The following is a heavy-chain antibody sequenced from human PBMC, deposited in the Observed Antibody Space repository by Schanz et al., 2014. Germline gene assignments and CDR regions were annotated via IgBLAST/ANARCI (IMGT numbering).Heavy chain of an antibody. CDR3: AKQHIVRGVIYLNWFDS. J-gene: IGHJ5*01. V-gene: IGHV3-23*01. D-gene: IGHD3-10*01. Sequence: EVQLLESGGGLVEPGGSLRLSCAASGFSFSSYAMGWVRQARGKGLEWVSAMNESHSTIYYADSVRGRFTISSDSSKNTVHLQMNSLRAEDTAVYYCAKQHIVRGVIYLNWFDSWGQGTLVTVSS. CDR1: GFSFSSYA. CDR2: MNESHSTI.